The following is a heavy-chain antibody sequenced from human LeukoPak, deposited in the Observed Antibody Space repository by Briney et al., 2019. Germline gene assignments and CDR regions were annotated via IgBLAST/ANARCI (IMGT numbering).Heavy chain of an antibody. CDR1: GYTFTSYG. V-gene: IGHV1-18*04. Sequence: ASVKVSCKASGYTFTSYGISWVRQAPGQGLEWMGWISAYNGNTNYAQKLQGRVTMTTDTSTSTAYMELRSLRSDDTAVYYCARAGGDDYGDYYSYFDYWGQGTLVTVSS. J-gene: IGHJ4*02. CDR2: ISAYNGNT. CDR3: ARAGGDDYGDYYSYFDY. D-gene: IGHD4-17*01.